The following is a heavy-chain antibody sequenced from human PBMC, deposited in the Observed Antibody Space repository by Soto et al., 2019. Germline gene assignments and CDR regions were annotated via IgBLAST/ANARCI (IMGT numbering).Heavy chain of an antibody. D-gene: IGHD3-10*01. CDR1: GYTFTSYG. V-gene: IGHV1-18*01. CDR2: ISAYNGNT. CDR3: ARDRSITMVRGLLFGY. Sequence: GASVKVSCKASGYTFTSYGISWVRQAPGQGLEWMGWISAYNGNTNYAQKLQGRVTMTTDTSTSTAYMELRSLRSDDTAVYYCARDRSITMVRGLLFGYWGQGTLVTVSS. J-gene: IGHJ4*02.